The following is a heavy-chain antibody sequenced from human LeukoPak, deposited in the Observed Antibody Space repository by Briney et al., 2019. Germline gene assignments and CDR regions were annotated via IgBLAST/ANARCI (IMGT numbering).Heavy chain of an antibody. CDR1: GGSISSDY. D-gene: IGHD3-22*01. J-gene: IGHJ4*02. Sequence: PSETLSLTCTVSGGSISSDYRSWIRQPPGKRLEWIGYIHYSGRTNYNPSLKSRVTISVDTSKNQFSLKLSSVTAADTALYYCATLRGASSAVFDSWGQGTLVTVSS. V-gene: IGHV4-59*08. CDR3: ATLRGASSAVFDS. CDR2: IHYSGRT.